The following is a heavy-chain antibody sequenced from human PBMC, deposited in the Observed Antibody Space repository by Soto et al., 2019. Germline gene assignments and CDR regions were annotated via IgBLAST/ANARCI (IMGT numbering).Heavy chain of an antibody. CDR3: ARDPPPPDY. Sequence: QVQLVQSGAEVTKPGASVQVSCKASGYTFASYAISWMQQATGQGLEWMGWISAYNGNTNYAQTLQGRVTMTTDTATSTAYMELRSLRSDDTAVYFCARDPPPPDYWGQGTLVTVNS. J-gene: IGHJ4*02. CDR1: GYTFASYA. CDR2: ISAYNGNT. V-gene: IGHV1-18*01.